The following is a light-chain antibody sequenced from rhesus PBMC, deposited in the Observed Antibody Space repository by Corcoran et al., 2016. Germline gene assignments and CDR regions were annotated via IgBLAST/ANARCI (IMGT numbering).Light chain of an antibody. J-gene: IGKJ2*01. V-gene: IGKV1-21*01. CDR2: EAS. CDR1: QGITND. CDR3: QHYYSTPYS. Sequence: DIQMTQSPSSLSASVGDRVTITCRASQGITNDFAWYPQKPGETPKLLIYEASGLQSGIPSRFRGSGSGTDFTLTIYSLQPEDFATYYCQHYYSTPYSFGQGTKVEIK.